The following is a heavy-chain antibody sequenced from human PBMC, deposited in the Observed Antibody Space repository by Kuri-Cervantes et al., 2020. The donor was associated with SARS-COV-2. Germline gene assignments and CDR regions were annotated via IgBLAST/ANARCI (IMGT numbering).Heavy chain of an antibody. J-gene: IGHJ4*02. CDR2: ISAYNGNT. Sequence: ASVKVSCKASGYTFTSYAMHWVRQAPGQRLEWMGWISAYNGNTNYAQKLQGRVTMTTDTSTSTAYMELRSLRSDDTAVYYCAGDLNRWYRYWGQGTLVTVSS. CDR1: GYTFTSYA. D-gene: IGHD1-26*01. CDR3: AGDLNRWYRY. V-gene: IGHV1-18*01.